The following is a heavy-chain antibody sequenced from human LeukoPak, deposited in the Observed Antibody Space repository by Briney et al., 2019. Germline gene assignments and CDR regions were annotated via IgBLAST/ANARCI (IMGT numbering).Heavy chain of an antibody. CDR2: ISVYNDEK. D-gene: IGHD2-21*02. Sequence: ASVKVSCKTSGYTFTSYGITWVRQAPGQGLEWMGWISVYNDEKKYPQNFQDRVTLTTDTSTETAYLELRSLTSDDTAVYYCARDFSPFCGGDCPADFWGRGTLVTVSS. CDR3: ARDFSPFCGGDCPADF. CDR1: GYTFTSYG. V-gene: IGHV1-18*01. J-gene: IGHJ4*02.